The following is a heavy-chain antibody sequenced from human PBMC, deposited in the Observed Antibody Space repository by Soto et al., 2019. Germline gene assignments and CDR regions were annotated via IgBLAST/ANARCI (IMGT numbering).Heavy chain of an antibody. V-gene: IGHV1-24*01. J-gene: IGHJ4*02. Sequence: ASVKVSCKVSGYTLTELSMHWVRQAPGKGLEWMGGFDPEDGETIYAQKFQGRVTMTEDTSTDTAYMELSSLRSEDTAVYYCATAGYYDSSGYYYGPFDYWGQGTRVTVS. CDR2: FDPEDGET. CDR1: GYTLTELS. CDR3: ATAGYYDSSGYYYGPFDY. D-gene: IGHD3-22*01.